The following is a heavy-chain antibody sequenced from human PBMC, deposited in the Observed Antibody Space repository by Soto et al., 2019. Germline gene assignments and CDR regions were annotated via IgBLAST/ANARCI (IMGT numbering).Heavy chain of an antibody. CDR3: AKDQGRIEWLHEGDY. CDR1: GFTFSSYA. V-gene: IGHV3-23*01. J-gene: IGHJ4*02. CDR2: ISGSGGST. D-gene: IGHD6-19*01. Sequence: EVQLLESGGGLVQPGGSLRLSCAASGFTFSSYAMSWVRQAPGKGLEWVSAISGSGGSTYYADSVKGRFTISRDNSKNTLYLQMNSLRAEDTGVYYCAKDQGRIEWLHEGDYWGQGTLVTVSS.